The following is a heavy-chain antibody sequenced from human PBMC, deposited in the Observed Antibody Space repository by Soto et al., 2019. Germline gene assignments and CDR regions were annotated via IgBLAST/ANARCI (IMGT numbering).Heavy chain of an antibody. V-gene: IGHV4-39*02. J-gene: IGHJ4*02. CDR2: IYYRGTT. CDR3: ARDYGDYQFDY. Sequence: QLQLQESGPGLVRPSETLSLTCPVSGGSISSSSYYWGWNRQPPGKGLEWIGNIYYRGTTYYNPSLKSRVTISVDTSKNQFSLKLASVTAADTAVYYCARDYGDYQFDYWGQGTLVTVSS. D-gene: IGHD4-17*01. CDR1: GGSISSSSYY.